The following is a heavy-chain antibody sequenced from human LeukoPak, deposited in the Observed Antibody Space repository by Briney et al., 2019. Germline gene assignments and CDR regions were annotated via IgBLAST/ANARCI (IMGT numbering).Heavy chain of an antibody. Sequence: SETLSLTCTVSGGSISSYYWSWIRQSAGKGLEWIGRIYTSGSTNYNPSLKSRATMSVDTSKNQFSLKLSSVTAADTAVYYCARSYPYYGSGSYYDYWGQGTLVTVSS. CDR1: GGSISSYY. V-gene: IGHV4-4*07. D-gene: IGHD3-10*01. CDR3: ARSYPYYGSGSYYDY. CDR2: IYTSGST. J-gene: IGHJ4*02.